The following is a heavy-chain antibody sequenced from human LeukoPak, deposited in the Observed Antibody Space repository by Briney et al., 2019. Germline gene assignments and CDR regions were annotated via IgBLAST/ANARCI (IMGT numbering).Heavy chain of an antibody. Sequence: ESGPTLVKPTQTLTLTCTFSGFSLTTSGVGVGWIRQPPGKALEWLALIYWDDDERYSPSLKSRLTNTKDTSKNQVVLTITNMDPVDTATYYCAHITTVTCADYWGQGTLVTVSS. J-gene: IGHJ4*02. CDR2: IYWDDDE. D-gene: IGHD4-11*01. V-gene: IGHV2-5*02. CDR1: GFSLTTSGVG. CDR3: AHITTVTCADY.